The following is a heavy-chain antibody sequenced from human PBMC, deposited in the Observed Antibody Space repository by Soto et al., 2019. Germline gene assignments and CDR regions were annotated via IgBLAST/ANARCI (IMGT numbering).Heavy chain of an antibody. D-gene: IGHD3-10*01. V-gene: IGHV4-4*07. J-gene: IGHJ6*02. CDR2: IYTSGST. CDR3: ARANYYGSGSYRYYYGMDV. Sequence: SETLSLTCTVSGGSISSYYWSWIRQPAGKGLEWIGRIYTSGSTNYNPSLKSRVTMSVDTSKNQFSLKLSSVTAADTAVYYCARANYYGSGSYRYYYGMDVWGQGTTVTVSS. CDR1: GGSISSYY.